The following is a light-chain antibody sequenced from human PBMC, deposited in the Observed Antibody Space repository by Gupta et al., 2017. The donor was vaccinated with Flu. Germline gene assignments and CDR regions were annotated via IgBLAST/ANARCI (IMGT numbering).Light chain of an antibody. CDR2: AKN. CDR3: TSRDSTDNHQAV. V-gene: IGLV3-19*01. Sequence: QGASLRNSYASWYQQKPLQAPVLVIYAKNIRPSGIPDRFSGSSSGNTASLTITGAQAENEAAYYCTSRDSTDNHQAVFRGRTKLTVL. J-gene: IGLJ2*01. CDR1: SLRNSY.